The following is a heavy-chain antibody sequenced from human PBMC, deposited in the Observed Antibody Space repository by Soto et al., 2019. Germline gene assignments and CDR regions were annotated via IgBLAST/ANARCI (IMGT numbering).Heavy chain of an antibody. D-gene: IGHD2-21*02. CDR2: IYYSGST. Sequence: SETLSLTCTVSGGSISSGDYYWSWIRQPPGKGLEWIGYIYYSGSTYYNPSLKSRVTISVDTSKNQFSLKLSSVTAADTAVYYCARVFTYCGGDCFGLDPWGQGTLVT. V-gene: IGHV4-30-4*01. CDR3: ARVFTYCGGDCFGLDP. J-gene: IGHJ5*02. CDR1: GGSISSGDYY.